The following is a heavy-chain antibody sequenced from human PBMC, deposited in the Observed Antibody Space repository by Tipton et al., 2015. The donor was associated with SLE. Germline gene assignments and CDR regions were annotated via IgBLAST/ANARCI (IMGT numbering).Heavy chain of an antibody. CDR2: MTASGRGI. D-gene: IGHD5-24*01. Sequence: SLRLSCAASGFTFSSFEMNWVRQAPGKGLEWISYMTASGRGIFYSDSVKGRFTISRDNAKSSLYLQMNSLRAEDTAVYYCARGRYYFEYWGQGTLVTVSS. J-gene: IGHJ4*02. CDR1: GFTFSSFE. CDR3: ARGRYYFEY. V-gene: IGHV3-48*03.